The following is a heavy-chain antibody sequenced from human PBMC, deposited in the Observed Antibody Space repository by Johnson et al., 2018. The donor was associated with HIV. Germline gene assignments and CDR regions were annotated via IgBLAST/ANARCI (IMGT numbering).Heavy chain of an antibody. CDR1: GFSFSSYG. CDR3: ASDPVPAAIRAFDI. Sequence: VQVVESGGGVVQPGGSLRLSCAASGFSFSSYGIHWVRQAPGKGLEWVANIKQEGSEKDYGDSVKGRFTISRDNAKNSLYLQMNSLIAEDTAVYYCASDPVPAAIRAFDIWGQGTMVTVSS. CDR2: IKQEGSEK. V-gene: IGHV3-7*01. J-gene: IGHJ3*02. D-gene: IGHD2-2*01.